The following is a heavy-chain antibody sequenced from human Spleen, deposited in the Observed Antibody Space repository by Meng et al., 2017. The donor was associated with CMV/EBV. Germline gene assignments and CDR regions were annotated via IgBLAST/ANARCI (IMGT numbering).Heavy chain of an antibody. V-gene: IGHV3-30*02. Sequence: GGSLRLSCAASGFTFSSYGMHWVRQAPGKGLEWVAFIRIDGTYKYYADSVKGRFTIFRDNSKNTLYLQMNSLRAEDTAVYYCARGVVVPAAIYAVPAFDIWGQGTMVTVSS. J-gene: IGHJ3*02. CDR3: ARGVVVPAAIYAVPAFDI. CDR2: IRIDGTYK. D-gene: IGHD2-2*02. CDR1: GFTFSSYG.